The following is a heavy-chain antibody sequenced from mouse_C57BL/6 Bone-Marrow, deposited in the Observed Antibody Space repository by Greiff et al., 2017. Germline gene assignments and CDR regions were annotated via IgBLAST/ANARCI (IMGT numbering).Heavy chain of an antibody. CDR2: LHPSDSDT. V-gene: IGHV1-74*01. CDR3: AIVDGYFYAMDY. CDR1: GYTFTSYW. J-gene: IGHJ4*01. D-gene: IGHD2-3*01. Sequence: QVQLQQPGAELVKPGASVKVSCKASGYTFTSYWMHWVKQRPGQGLEWIGRLHPSDSDTNYNQKFKGKATLTVDKSSSTAYMQLSSLTSEDSAVYYCAIVDGYFYAMDYWGQGTSVTVSS.